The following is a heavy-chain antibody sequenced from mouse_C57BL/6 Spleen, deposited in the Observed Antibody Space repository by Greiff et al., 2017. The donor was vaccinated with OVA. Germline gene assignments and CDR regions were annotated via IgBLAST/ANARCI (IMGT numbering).Heavy chain of an antibody. Sequence: QVQLQQSGPELVKPGASVKLSCKASGYAFSSSWMNWVKQRPGKGLEWIGRIYPGDGDTNYNGKFKGKATLTADKSSSTAYMLLSSLTSEDSAVYFCANWDLDYWGQGTTLTVSS. D-gene: IGHD4-1*01. J-gene: IGHJ2*01. V-gene: IGHV1-82*01. CDR1: GYAFSSSW. CDR3: ANWDLDY. CDR2: IYPGDGDT.